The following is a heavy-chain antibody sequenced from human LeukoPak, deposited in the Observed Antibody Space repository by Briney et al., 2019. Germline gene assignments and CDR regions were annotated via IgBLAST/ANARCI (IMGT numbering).Heavy chain of an antibody. V-gene: IGHV1-2*03. Sequence: LVASVKVSCKASGYKFTDDYVHWVRQAPGQGLEFMGWINPDSGFTNYAQKFKGRVTMTRDTSISTAYLEVRSLTSDDTAVYYCAPTAEAYTSWWKVWGQGTLVTVSS. D-gene: IGHD3-16*01. CDR3: APTAEAYTSWWKV. CDR2: INPDSGFT. CDR1: GYKFTDDY. J-gene: IGHJ4*02.